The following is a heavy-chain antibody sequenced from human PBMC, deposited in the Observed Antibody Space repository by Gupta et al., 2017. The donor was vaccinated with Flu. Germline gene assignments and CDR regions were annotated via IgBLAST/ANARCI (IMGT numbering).Heavy chain of an antibody. CDR1: GFTFSSYG. Sequence: QVQLVESGGGVVQPGRSLRLSCAASGFTFSSYGMHWVRQAPGKGLEWVAVISYDGSNKYYADSVKGRFTISRDNSKNTLYLQMNSLRAEDTAVYYCAKDLRYGDYPGRYYFDYWGQGTLVTVSS. D-gene: IGHD4-17*01. V-gene: IGHV3-30*18. CDR2: ISYDGSNK. J-gene: IGHJ4*02. CDR3: AKDLRYGDYPGRYYFDY.